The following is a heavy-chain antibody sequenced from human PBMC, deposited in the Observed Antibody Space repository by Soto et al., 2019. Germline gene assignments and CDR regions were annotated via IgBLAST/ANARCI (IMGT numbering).Heavy chain of an antibody. J-gene: IGHJ4*02. CDR3: AREFSNSPEAFDS. CDR2: IYYTGST. Sequence: SETLSLTCTVSGGSVNSDNFYWSLFLQPPGRGLEWIGYIYYTGSTSYNPSLKSRVTISIDTSRNQFSLKLSSVTAADTAVYYCAREFSNSPEAFDSWGQGSLVTVS. CDR1: GGSVNSDNFY. D-gene: IGHD6-6*01. V-gene: IGHV4-61*01.